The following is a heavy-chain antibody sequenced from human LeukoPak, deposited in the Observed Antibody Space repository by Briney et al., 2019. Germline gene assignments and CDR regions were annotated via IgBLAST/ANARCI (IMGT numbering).Heavy chain of an antibody. Sequence: ASVKVSCKASGYTFTGYYMHWVRQAPGQGREWMGWINPNSGGTNYAQKFQGRVTMTRDTSISTAYMELSRLRSDDTAVYYCATRYCSGGSCPNYYYYYINVWGKGTTVTISS. J-gene: IGHJ6*03. CDR2: INPNSGGT. CDR1: GYTFTGYY. CDR3: ATRYCSGGSCPNYYYYYINV. V-gene: IGHV1-2*02. D-gene: IGHD2-15*01.